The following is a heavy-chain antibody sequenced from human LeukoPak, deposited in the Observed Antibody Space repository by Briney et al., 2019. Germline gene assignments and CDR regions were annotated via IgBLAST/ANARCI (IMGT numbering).Heavy chain of an antibody. V-gene: IGHV4-61*01. CDR2: IYYSGNT. J-gene: IGHJ5*02. CDR1: GGSVSSGSYY. Sequence: KASETLSLTCTVSGGSVSSGSYYWSWIRQPPGKGLEWIGYIYYSGNTDYNPSLKSRVTISVDTSKNQFSLKLSSVAAADTAVYYCARLLRASNWFDPWGQGTLVTVSS. CDR3: ARLLRASNWFDP.